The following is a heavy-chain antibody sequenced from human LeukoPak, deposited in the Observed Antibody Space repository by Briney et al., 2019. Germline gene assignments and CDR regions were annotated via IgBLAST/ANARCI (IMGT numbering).Heavy chain of an antibody. D-gene: IGHD1-26*01. Sequence: GGSLRLSCAASGFTFSGSAMHWVRQASGKGLEWVGRIRNKANSYATAYAASVKGRFTISRDDSKNTAYLQMNSLRDEDTAVYYCATGATAFDYWGQGTLVTVSS. CDR3: ATGATAFDY. V-gene: IGHV3-73*01. CDR1: GFTFSGSA. J-gene: IGHJ4*02. CDR2: IRNKANSYAT.